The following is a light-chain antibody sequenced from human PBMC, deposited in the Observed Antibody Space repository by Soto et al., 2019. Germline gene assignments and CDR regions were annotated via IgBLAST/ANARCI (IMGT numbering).Light chain of an antibody. CDR2: EVS. Sequence: QSVLTQPASVSGSPGQSITISCTGTSSDVGSHNLASWYQQHPGQAPKLMIYEVSKRPLGVSAPFSASKSGNTASLPISGLQAEEEADYYCCSYGGSRAVFGGGTQLTVL. CDR1: SSDVGSHNL. V-gene: IGLV2-23*02. CDR3: CSYGGSRAV. J-gene: IGLJ7*01.